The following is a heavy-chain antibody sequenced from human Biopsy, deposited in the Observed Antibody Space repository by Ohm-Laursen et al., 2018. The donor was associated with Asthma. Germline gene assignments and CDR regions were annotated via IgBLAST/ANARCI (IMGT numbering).Heavy chain of an antibody. D-gene: IGHD6-19*01. J-gene: IGHJ4*02. Sequence: SSLRLSCAASGFSFSNFAIHWVRQAPGKGLAWVGVISKDASTQDYADSVKGRFTISRDNAKNSLYLQMNSLRAEDTAVYYCARDSYSSGLYDDFESWGQGTLVTVSS. CDR1: GFSFSNFA. CDR2: ISKDASTQ. V-gene: IGHV3-30*07. CDR3: ARDSYSSGLYDDFES.